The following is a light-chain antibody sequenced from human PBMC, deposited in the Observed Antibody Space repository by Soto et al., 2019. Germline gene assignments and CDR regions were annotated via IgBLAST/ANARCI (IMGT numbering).Light chain of an antibody. CDR3: QQYDNWPWT. Sequence: EIVMTQSPATLSVSPGGRATLSCRASQSISDTLAWYQQKPGQAPRLLIYSASRRDTGFPARFSGSGSGTDFTLTISRLQSEDFEVYYCQQYDNWPWTFGQGTKVDIK. CDR1: QSISDT. V-gene: IGKV3-15*01. J-gene: IGKJ1*01. CDR2: SAS.